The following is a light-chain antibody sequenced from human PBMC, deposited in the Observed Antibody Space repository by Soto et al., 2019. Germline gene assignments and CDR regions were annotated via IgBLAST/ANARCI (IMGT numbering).Light chain of an antibody. Sequence: QSALTQPASVSGSPGQSITISCTGTNSDVGAYPYVSWYQQHPGNAPKLLIYEVADRPSGVSDRFSGSKSGTSASLAISGLQSEDEADYYCAPWDDSLNGPVFGGGTKLTVL. CDR1: NSDVGAYPY. CDR2: EVA. CDR3: APWDDSLNGPV. J-gene: IGLJ3*02. V-gene: IGLV2-14*03.